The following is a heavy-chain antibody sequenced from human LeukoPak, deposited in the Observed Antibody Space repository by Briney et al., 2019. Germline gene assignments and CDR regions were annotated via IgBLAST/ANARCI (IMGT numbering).Heavy chain of an antibody. J-gene: IGHJ4*02. CDR3: ARAIHSSSYPPVDH. D-gene: IGHD2-2*01. CDR2: ISSNGANT. Sequence: QAGGPLRLSCAASGFTFSTYAFHWVRQAPGKGLEFVSAISSNGANTYYANSVRGRFTISRDNSKNTLFLQMGSLRAEDMAVYYCARAIHSSSYPPVDHWGQGTLVTVSS. V-gene: IGHV3-64*01. CDR1: GFTFSTYA.